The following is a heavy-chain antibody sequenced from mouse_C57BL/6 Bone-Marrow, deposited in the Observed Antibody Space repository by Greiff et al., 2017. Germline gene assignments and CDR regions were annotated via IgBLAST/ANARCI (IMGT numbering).Heavy chain of an antibody. CDR1: GYTFTSYW. Sequence: QVQLQQSGAELVMPGASVKLSCKASGYTFTSYWMHWVKQRPGQGLEWIGEIDPSDSYTNYNQKFKGKSTLTVDKSSSTAYMQLSSLTSEDSAVYYCARDAIYYYAMDYWGQGTSVTVSS. D-gene: IGHD6-1*01. J-gene: IGHJ4*01. V-gene: IGHV1-69*01. CDR3: ARDAIYYYAMDY. CDR2: IDPSDSYT.